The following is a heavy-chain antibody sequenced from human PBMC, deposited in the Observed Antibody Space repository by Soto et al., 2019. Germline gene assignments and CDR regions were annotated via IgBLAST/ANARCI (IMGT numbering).Heavy chain of an antibody. V-gene: IGHV3-7*01. CDR1: GFTFSTYW. CDR3: VCGGNFFVY. Sequence: EVQLVESGGGLVRPGGSLSLSCAASGFTFSTYWMTWVSRPPGKGLEWVANLDQDGSERYYVDSVRGRFTISRDNAKNSLCLEMNSLRAEDTAVYYCVCGGNFFVYWGQGTLVTVSP. CDR2: LDQDGSER. J-gene: IGHJ4*02. D-gene: IGHD3-16*01.